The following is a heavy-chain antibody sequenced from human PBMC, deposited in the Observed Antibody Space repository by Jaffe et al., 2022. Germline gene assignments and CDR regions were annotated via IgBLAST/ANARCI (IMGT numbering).Heavy chain of an antibody. CDR1: GFTFSSYG. V-gene: IGHV3-30*18. D-gene: IGHD2-15*01. CDR3: ANFQGSPKHHCSGGSCYIPPDDAFDI. CDR2: ISYDGSNK. Sequence: QVQLVESGGGVVQPGRSLRLSCAASGFTFSSYGMHWVRQAPGKGLEWVAVISYDGSNKYYADSVKGRFTISRDNSKNTLYLQMNSLRAEDTAVYYCANFQGSPKHHCSGGSCYIPPDDAFDIWGQGTMVTVSS. J-gene: IGHJ3*02.